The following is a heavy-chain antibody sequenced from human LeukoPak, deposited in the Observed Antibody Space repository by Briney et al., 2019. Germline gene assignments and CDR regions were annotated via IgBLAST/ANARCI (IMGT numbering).Heavy chain of an antibody. Sequence: GGSLRLSCAASGLTFAKTSMTWVRQAPGKGLEWVSTISPSGRSTYYADSVKGRFTISRDNSKNTLYLQMITLRAGDTAVYYCSAQPEEVAGGMNSWGQGALVTVSS. V-gene: IGHV3-23*01. CDR2: ISPSGRST. J-gene: IGHJ4*02. D-gene: IGHD6-19*01. CDR1: GLTFAKTS. CDR3: SAQPEEVAGGMNS.